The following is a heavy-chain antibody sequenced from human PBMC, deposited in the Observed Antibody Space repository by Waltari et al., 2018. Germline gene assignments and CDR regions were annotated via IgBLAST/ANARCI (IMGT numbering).Heavy chain of an antibody. CDR2: IYSGDNT. CDR3: AKGTASSSSWYDY. CDR1: GFIFSSYA. V-gene: IGHV3-23*03. D-gene: IGHD6-13*01. J-gene: IGHJ4*02. Sequence: EVQLLESGGGLVQPGGSLRLSCAASGFIFSSYAMNCVRQAPGKGLEWVSVIYSGDNTNNADSVKGRFTISRDNSKNTLYLQMNRLRLEDTAVYYCAKGTASSSSWYDYWGQGTLVTVSS.